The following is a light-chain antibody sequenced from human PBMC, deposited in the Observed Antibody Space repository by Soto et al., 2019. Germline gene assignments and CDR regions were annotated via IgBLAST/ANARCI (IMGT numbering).Light chain of an antibody. CDR2: GAS. V-gene: IGKV3-15*01. CDR3: QKYNNWPRT. CDR1: QSVSSN. Sequence: EIVMTQSPATLSVSPGERATLSCRASQSVSSNLAWYQQKPGQAPRLLIYGASTMATVIPARFSGSGSGTEFTLTISSLQSEDFAVYYCQKYNNWPRTFGQGTKVEIK. J-gene: IGKJ1*01.